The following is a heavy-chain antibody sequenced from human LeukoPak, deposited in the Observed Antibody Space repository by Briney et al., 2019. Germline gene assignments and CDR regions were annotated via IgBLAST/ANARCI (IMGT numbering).Heavy chain of an antibody. CDR2: IYHSGST. CDR1: GGPISSGGYS. CDR3: AREAQQYYDSSGYL. D-gene: IGHD3-22*01. V-gene: IGHV4-30-2*01. Sequence: PSQTLSLTCGVSGGPISSGGYSWSWIRQPPGEGLEWIGYIYHSGSTYYNPSLKSRVTISVDRSKNQFSLKLSSVTAADTAVYYGAREAQQYYDSSGYLWGRGTLGTVSS. J-gene: IGHJ2*01.